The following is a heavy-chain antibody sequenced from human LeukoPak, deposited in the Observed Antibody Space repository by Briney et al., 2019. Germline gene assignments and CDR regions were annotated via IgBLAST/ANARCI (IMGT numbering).Heavy chain of an antibody. CDR2: ISSSSFTI. CDR3: AREICGGDCYSTFDY. Sequence: GGSLRLSSAASGFTFSTYSMNWIRQAPGKGREWVSYISSSSFTIHYADSVKGRFTISRDNAKSSLYLQMNSLRAEDTAVYYCAREICGGDCYSTFDYWGQGALVTVSS. J-gene: IGHJ4*02. V-gene: IGHV3-48*04. D-gene: IGHD2-21*02. CDR1: GFTFSTYS.